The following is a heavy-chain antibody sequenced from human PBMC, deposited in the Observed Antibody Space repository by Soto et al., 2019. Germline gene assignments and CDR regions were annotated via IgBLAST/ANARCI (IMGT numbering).Heavy chain of an antibody. V-gene: IGHV1-8*01. J-gene: IGHJ6*03. CDR1: GYTFTSYD. CDR2: MNPNSGNT. D-gene: IGHD5-12*01. Sequence: GASMKVSCKASGYTFTSYDINWVRQATGQGLEWMGWMNPNSGNTGYAQKFQGRVTMTRNTSISTAYMELSSLRSEDTAVYYCARVGEDSGYDFRYYYYYMDVWGKGTTVTVSS. CDR3: ARVGEDSGYDFRYYYYYMDV.